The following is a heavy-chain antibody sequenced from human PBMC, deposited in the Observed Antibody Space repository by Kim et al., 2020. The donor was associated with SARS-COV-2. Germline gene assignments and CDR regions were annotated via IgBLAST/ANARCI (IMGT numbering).Heavy chain of an antibody. J-gene: IGHJ3*02. Sequence: GGSLRLSCVASGFTLSGFWMNWVRQAPGKGLEWVANVKYDGSENAYVDSVKGRFTISRDNAKNSLYLQMNSLRAEDTAIYYCTSTNAFDIWGQGTMVTVS. V-gene: IGHV3-7*01. CDR1: GFTLSGFW. CDR3: TSTNAFDI. CDR2: VKYDGSEN.